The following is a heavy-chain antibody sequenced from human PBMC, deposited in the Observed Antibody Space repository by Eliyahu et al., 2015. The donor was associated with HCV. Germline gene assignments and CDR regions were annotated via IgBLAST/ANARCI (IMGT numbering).Heavy chain of an antibody. CDR1: GGSFSGYY. Sequence: QVQVQQWGAGLLKPSETLSLTCPVYGGSFSGYYWSWIRQPPGKGLEWIGEINHSESTNYNPSLKSRVTISVDTSKNQFSLKLSSVTAADTAVYYCVSRYCTGGTCYRPFDYWGQGTLVTASS. J-gene: IGHJ4*02. V-gene: IGHV4-34*01. CDR2: INHSEST. CDR3: VSRYCTGGTCYRPFDY. D-gene: IGHD2-15*01.